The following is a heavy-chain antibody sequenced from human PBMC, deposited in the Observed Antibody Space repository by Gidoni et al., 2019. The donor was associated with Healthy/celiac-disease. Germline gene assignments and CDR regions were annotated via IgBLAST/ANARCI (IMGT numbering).Heavy chain of an antibody. D-gene: IGHD3-22*01. Sequence: QVQLQESGPGLVTPSETLSLTCTVSGGSMSSSYWSWIRQPPGKGLGWIGYSYYSGSTNYNPSLKSRVTISVDTSKNQFSLKLSSVTAADTAVYYCAGLPDRYDSSGYYHFDYWGQGTLVTVSS. CDR1: GGSMSSSY. CDR3: AGLPDRYDSSGYYHFDY. V-gene: IGHV4-59*01. J-gene: IGHJ4*02. CDR2: SYYSGST.